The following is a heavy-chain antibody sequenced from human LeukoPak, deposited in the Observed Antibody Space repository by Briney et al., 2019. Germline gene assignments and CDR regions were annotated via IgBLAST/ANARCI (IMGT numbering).Heavy chain of an antibody. CDR2: IYYTGST. CDR1: GASISGSGYY. V-gene: IGHV4-39*01. D-gene: IGHD3-16*02. Sequence: SETLSLTCAVSGASISGSGYYLGWIRQPPGKGLEWIGNIYYTGSTYYNASLQSRVTISRDTSTNQSSLKLSSVTAADTAVYYCARTYDYIWGSYRSHSFDSWGQGTLVTVSS. J-gene: IGHJ4*02. CDR3: ARTYDYIWGSYRSHSFDS.